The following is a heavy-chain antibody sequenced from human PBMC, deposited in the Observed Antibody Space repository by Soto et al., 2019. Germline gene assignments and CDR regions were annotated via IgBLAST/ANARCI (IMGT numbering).Heavy chain of an antibody. CDR2: INHSGST. V-gene: IGHV4-34*01. CDR1: GGSFSGYY. CDR3: ARARKYYDFWSGYQIDAFDI. J-gene: IGHJ3*02. D-gene: IGHD3-3*01. Sequence: QVQLQQWGAGLLKPSETLSLTCAVYGGSFSGYYWSWIRQPPGKGLEWIGEINHSGSTNYNPSLKSRVTISVDTSKNQCSLKLSSVTAADTAVYYCARARKYYDFWSGYQIDAFDIWGQGTMVTVSS.